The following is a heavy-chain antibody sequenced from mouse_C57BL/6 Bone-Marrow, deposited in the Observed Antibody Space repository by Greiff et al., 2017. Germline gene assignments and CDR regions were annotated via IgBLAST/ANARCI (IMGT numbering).Heavy chain of an antibody. V-gene: IGHV1-66*01. CDR3: ARGVGWLAY. D-gene: IGHD1-1*02. CDR1: GYSFTSYY. CDR2: IYPGSGNT. Sequence: VKLLESGPELVKPGASVKISCKASGYSFTSYYIHWVKQRPGQGLEWIGWIYPGSGNTQYNEKFKGQATLTADTSASTAYMQLSSLTSEDSAVYYCARGVGWLAYWGQGTLVTVSA. J-gene: IGHJ3*01.